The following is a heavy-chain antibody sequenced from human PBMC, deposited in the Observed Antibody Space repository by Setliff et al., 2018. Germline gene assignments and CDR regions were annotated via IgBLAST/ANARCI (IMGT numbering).Heavy chain of an antibody. Sequence: GASVKVSCKASGGTFSTYAISWVRQAPGQGLEWMGGIIPMVGIANYAQKFQGGITITADKSTNTAYMELNSLGSEDTAVYFCAKARLPGTFYFDLWGQGTQVTVSS. J-gene: IGHJ4*02. D-gene: IGHD6-13*01. CDR2: IIPMVGIA. CDR3: AKARLPGTFYFDL. CDR1: GGTFSTYA. V-gene: IGHV1-69*10.